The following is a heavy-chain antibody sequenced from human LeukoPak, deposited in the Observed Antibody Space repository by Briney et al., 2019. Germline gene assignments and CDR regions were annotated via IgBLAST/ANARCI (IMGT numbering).Heavy chain of an antibody. CDR1: GFSLSISGVG. D-gene: IGHD2-15*01. V-gene: IGHV2-5*02. CDR2: IYWDDDK. J-gene: IGHJ3*02. CDR3: AHRQGSYHRPAFDI. Sequence: ASGPTLVNPTQTLTLTCTFSGFSLSISGVGVGWIRQPPGKALEWLALIYWDDDKRYSPSLKSRLTITKDTSKNQVVLTMTNMDPVDTATYYCAHRQGSYHRPAFDIWGQGTMVTVSS.